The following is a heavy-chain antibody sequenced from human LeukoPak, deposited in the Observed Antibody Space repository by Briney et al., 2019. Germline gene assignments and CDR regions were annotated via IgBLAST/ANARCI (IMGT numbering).Heavy chain of an antibody. CDR3: TRDDYGDYDDAFDI. V-gene: IGHV3-73*01. CDR2: IRSKANSYAT. D-gene: IGHD4-17*01. Sequence: GGSLRLSCAASGFTLSGSAMHWVRQASGKGLEWVGRIRSKANSYATAYAASVKGRFTISRDDSKNTAYLQMNSLKTEDTAVYYCTRDDYGDYDDAFDIWGQGTMVTVSS. CDR1: GFTLSGSA. J-gene: IGHJ3*02.